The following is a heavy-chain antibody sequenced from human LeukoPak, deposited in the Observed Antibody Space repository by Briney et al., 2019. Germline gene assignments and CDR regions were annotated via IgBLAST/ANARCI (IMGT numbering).Heavy chain of an antibody. CDR2: INPSGGST. CDR1: GYTFTSYY. V-gene: IGHV1-46*01. J-gene: IGHJ4*02. D-gene: IGHD2-15*01. CDR3: AREAHDSHHESYFDY. Sequence: GASVKVSCKASGYTFTSYYIHWVRQAPGQGLEWMGLINPSGGSTNYAQKFQGRVTMTRDTSTSTVYMELSSLRSEDTAVYYCAREAHDSHHESYFDYWGQGTLVTVSS.